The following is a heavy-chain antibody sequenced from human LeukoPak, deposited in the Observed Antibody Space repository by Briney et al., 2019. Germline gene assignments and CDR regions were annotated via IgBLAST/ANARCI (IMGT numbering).Heavy chain of an antibody. V-gene: IGHV1-8*01. CDR2: MNPNSGNT. Sequence: GASVKVSCKASGYTFTSYDINWVRQATGQGLEWMGWMNPNSGNTGYAQKFQGRVTMTRNTSISTAYMELSSLRSEDTAVYYCARSGRAGTFSSMDVWGKGTTVTISS. D-gene: IGHD1-1*01. CDR3: ARSGRAGTFSSMDV. J-gene: IGHJ6*03. CDR1: GYTFTSYD.